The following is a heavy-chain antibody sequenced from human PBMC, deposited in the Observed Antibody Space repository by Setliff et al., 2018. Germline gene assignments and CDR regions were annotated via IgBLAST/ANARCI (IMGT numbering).Heavy chain of an antibody. J-gene: IGHJ4*02. CDR2: ISYDGSTK. Sequence: PGGSLRLSCAASGFTFSNYAMHWVRQVPGKGLEWVAVISYDGSTKYYTDSVKGRFTISTDASKSTLYLQMNSLRTEDTAVYYCARPLSSSWYVGLDSWGQGTLVTVSS. D-gene: IGHD6-13*01. V-gene: IGHV3-30*04. CDR1: GFTFSNYA. CDR3: ARPLSSSWYVGLDS.